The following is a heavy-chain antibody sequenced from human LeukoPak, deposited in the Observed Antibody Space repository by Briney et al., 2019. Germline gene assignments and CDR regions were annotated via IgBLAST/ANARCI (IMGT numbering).Heavy chain of an antibody. CDR3: AKSGYNRFDY. D-gene: IGHD5-24*01. CDR2: ISGSGGST. CDR1: GFSFRSHG. J-gene: IGHJ4*02. V-gene: IGHV3-23*01. Sequence: GGSLRLSCAASGFSFRSHGMNWVRQAPGKGLEWVSAISGSGGSTYYADSVKGRFTISRDNSKNTLYLQMNSLIAEDTAVYYCAKSGYNRFDYWGQGTRVTVSS.